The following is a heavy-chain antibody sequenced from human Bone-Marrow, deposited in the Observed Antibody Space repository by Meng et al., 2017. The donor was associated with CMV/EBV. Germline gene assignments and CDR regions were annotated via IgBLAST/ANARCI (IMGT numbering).Heavy chain of an antibody. J-gene: IGHJ6*02. V-gene: IGHV1-46*01. CDR2: INPSGGST. CDR1: GYTFTSYY. Sequence: ASVKVSCKASGYTFTSYYMHWVRQAPGQGLEWMGIINPSGGSTSYAQKFQGRVTMTRDTSTSTVYMELSSLRSEDTAVYYCARDMGNCSSTSCKTSYYYYGMDVWGQGTTVTV. CDR3: ARDMGNCSSTSCKTSYYYYGMDV. D-gene: IGHD2-2*01.